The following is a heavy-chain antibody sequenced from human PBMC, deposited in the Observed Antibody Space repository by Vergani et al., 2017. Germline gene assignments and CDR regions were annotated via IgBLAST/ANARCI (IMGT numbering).Heavy chain of an antibody. CDR1: GGSFSGYY. D-gene: IGHD6-13*01. Sequence: QVQLQQWGAGLLKPSETLSLTCAVYGGSFSGYYWSWIRQPPGKGLGWIGEINHSGSTNYNPSLKSRVTISVDASKNQFSLKLSSVTAADTAVYYCARVKTLYRPPPYRSSWYFDYWGQGTLVTVSS. CDR3: ARVKTLYRPPPYRSSWYFDY. V-gene: IGHV4-34*01. CDR2: INHSGST. J-gene: IGHJ4*02.